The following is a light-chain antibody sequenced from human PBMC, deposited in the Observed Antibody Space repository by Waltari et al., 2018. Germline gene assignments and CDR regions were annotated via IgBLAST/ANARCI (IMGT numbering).Light chain of an antibody. CDR3: QTGGFGIWV. V-gene: IGLV4-69*01. J-gene: IGLJ3*02. CDR1: SGHSSYS. CDR2: VNSDGSH. Sequence: QLMLTQPPSASASLGASVKLPCTLSSGHSSYSIAWHQQHPEKGPRYLMKVNSDGSHSKGDGIPDRFSGSSSGTERYLSISSLQSEDEADYYCQTGGFGIWVFGGGTKLTVL.